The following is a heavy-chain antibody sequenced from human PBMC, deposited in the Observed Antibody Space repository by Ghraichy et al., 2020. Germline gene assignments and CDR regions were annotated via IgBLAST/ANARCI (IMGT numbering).Heavy chain of an antibody. V-gene: IGHV3-48*01. CDR2: ISSSSNTK. Sequence: GGSLRLSCAASGFTFSSYSMNWVRQAPGKGLEWLSYISSSSNTKHYADSVKGRFTISRDNAKNSLYLQMNSLRAEDTAVYYCAKDLDGSGRAFDICGQGTMVTVSS. J-gene: IGHJ3*02. CDR1: GFTFSSYS. D-gene: IGHD6-19*01. CDR3: AKDLDGSGRAFDI.